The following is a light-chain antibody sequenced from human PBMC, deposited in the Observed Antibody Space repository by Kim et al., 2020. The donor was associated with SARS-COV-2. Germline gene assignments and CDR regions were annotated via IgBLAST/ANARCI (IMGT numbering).Light chain of an antibody. CDR2: DAS. CDR1: QSIHRW. Sequence: ASVGNRVTITCRARQSIHRWLPWYQQKPGTAPKLRIFDASDLESGVPSRFSGNGSGTEFALTIGSLQPDDFATYYCQQYNTSLRTFGTGTKVDIK. J-gene: IGKJ1*01. V-gene: IGKV1-5*01. CDR3: QQYNTSLRT.